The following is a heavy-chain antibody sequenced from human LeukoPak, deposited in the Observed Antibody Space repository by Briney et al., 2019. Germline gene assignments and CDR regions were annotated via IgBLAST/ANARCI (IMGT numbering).Heavy chain of an antibody. CDR2: IKPDGSEK. CDR1: GFTFRRYW. V-gene: IGHV3-7*01. Sequence: GGSLRLSCAASGFTFRRYWMSWLRQAPAKGREWVANIKPDGSEKYYVDSVKGRFTISRDNAKNSLYLQTNSLRAEGTAVYYCARDLSRIHLWSNPYFDYWGQGTLVTVSS. D-gene: IGHD5-18*01. J-gene: IGHJ4*02. CDR3: ARDLSRIHLWSNPYFDY.